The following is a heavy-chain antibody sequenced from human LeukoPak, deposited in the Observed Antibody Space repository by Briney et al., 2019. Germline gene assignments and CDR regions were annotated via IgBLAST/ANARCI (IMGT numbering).Heavy chain of an antibody. CDR2: IYHSGST. Sequence: SETLSLTCTVSGYSISSGYYWGWIRQPPGKGLEWIGSIYHSGSTYYNPSLKSRVTISVDTSKNQFSLKLSSVTAADTAVYYCARAPHGSYYYFDYWGQGTLVTVSS. CDR3: ARAPHGSYYYFDY. CDR1: GYSISSGYY. J-gene: IGHJ4*02. V-gene: IGHV4-38-2*02. D-gene: IGHD2-15*01.